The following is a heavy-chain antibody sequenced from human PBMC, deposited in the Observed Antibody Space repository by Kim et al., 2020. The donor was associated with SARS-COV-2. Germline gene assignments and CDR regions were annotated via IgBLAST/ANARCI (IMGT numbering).Heavy chain of an antibody. CDR3: ARDRSGSSCTDY. CDR2: ISSSSSYI. V-gene: IGHV3-21*01. Sequence: GGSLRLSCAASGFTFSSYSMNWVRQAPGKGLEWVSSISSSSSYIYYADSVKGRFTISRDNAKNSLYLQMNSLRAEDTAVYYCARDRSGSSCTDYWGQGTLVTVSS. CDR1: GFTFSSYS. J-gene: IGHJ4*02. D-gene: IGHD6-13*01.